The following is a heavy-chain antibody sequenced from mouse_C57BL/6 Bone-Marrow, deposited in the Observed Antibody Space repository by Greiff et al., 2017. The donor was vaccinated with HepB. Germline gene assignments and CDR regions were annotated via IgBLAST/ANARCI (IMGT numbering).Heavy chain of an antibody. J-gene: IGHJ2*01. CDR2: IDPSDSYT. Sequence: QVQLQQPGAELVKPGASVKLSCKASGYTFTSYWMQWVNQRPGQGLEWIGEIDPSDSYTNYNQKFKGKATLTVDTSSSTAYMQLSSLTSEDSAVYYCARAPTHYYGSRGGYWGQGTTLTVSS. CDR1: GYTFTSYW. D-gene: IGHD1-1*01. V-gene: IGHV1-50*01. CDR3: ARAPTHYYGSRGGY.